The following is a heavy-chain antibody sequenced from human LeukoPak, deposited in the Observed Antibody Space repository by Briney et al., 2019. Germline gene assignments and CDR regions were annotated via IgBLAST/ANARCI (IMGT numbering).Heavy chain of an antibody. D-gene: IGHD3-22*01. CDR2: ISYDGGNK. J-gene: IGHJ4*02. V-gene: IGHV3-30*18. CDR1: GFTFSSYG. Sequence: GGTLRLSCAASGFTFSSYGMHWVRQAPGKGLEWVAVISYDGGNKSYADSVKGRFTISRDNSKNTLHLQMNSLRAEDTAVYYCAKDPGASYYDSSGYHPSSIDYWGQGTLVTVSS. CDR3: AKDPGASYYDSSGYHPSSIDY.